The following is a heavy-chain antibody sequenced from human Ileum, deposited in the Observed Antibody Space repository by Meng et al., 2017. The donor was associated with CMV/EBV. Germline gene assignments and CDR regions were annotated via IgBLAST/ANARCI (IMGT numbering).Heavy chain of an antibody. CDR3: ARGLNFDS. CDR2: IYGSGTI. D-gene: IGHD2-21*02. V-gene: IGHV3-53*01. CDR1: GFTVSSTY. J-gene: IGHJ4*02. Sequence: SLRSSCAASGFTVSSTYVTWVRQALGKGLEWVSVIYGSGTIYYADSVKGRFTISRDNSKNTVSLQMNGLRAEDTAVYYCARGLNFDSWGQGTLVTVSS.